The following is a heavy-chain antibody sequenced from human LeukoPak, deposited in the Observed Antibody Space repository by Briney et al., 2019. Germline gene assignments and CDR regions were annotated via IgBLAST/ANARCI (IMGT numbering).Heavy chain of an antibody. CDR2: IGISSGNT. V-gene: IGHV3-48*01. CDR3: ARDTKYAFDN. D-gene: IGHD2-2*01. Sequence: GGSLRLSCAASGFTFSSYSMNWVRQAPAKGLAWISYIGISSGNTKYADSVKGRFSISGDKAKNSVYLQMNSLRVEDTAVYYCARDTKYAFDNWGQGTLVTVAS. CDR1: GFTFSSYS. J-gene: IGHJ4*02.